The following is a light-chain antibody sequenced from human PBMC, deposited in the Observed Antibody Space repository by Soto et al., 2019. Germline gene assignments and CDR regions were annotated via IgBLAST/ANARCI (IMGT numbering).Light chain of an antibody. Sequence: EIVMTQSPLSLPVTPGEPASISCKSSQSLLHSNGYNFLDWYLQKPGQSPRLLIYLGSNRACGVTDRFSGSGSGTDFTLKISRVEAEDVGVYYCMQALQTPRTFGQGTKV. CDR1: QSLLHSNGYNF. CDR2: LGS. J-gene: IGKJ1*01. V-gene: IGKV2-28*01. CDR3: MQALQTPRT.